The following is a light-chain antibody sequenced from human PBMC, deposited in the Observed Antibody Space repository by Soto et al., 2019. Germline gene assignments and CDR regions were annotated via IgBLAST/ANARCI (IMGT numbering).Light chain of an antibody. Sequence: IQMTQSPSTLSASLGDRVTITCRASQSLNNELAWYQQKPGKAPNLLMYDASTLERGVPSRFSGTGSGTEFTLTTSSLQPDDFATYYCQQYHRSSITFGQGTRLEIK. CDR3: QQYHRSSIT. CDR1: QSLNNE. J-gene: IGKJ5*01. CDR2: DAS. V-gene: IGKV1-5*01.